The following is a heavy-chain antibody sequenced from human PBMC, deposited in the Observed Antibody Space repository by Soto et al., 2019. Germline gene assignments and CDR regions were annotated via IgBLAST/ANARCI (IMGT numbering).Heavy chain of an antibody. J-gene: IGHJ4*02. CDR3: AAYYYGSGSYYTPGQFFDY. Sequence: SETLSLTCTVSGGSISSGDYYWSWIRQPPGKGLEWIGYIYYSGSTYYNPSLKSRVTISVDTSKNQFSLKLSSVTAADTAVYYCAAYYYGSGSYYTPGQFFDYWGQGTLVTVSS. D-gene: IGHD3-10*01. CDR1: GGSISSGDYY. CDR2: IYYSGST. V-gene: IGHV4-30-4*01.